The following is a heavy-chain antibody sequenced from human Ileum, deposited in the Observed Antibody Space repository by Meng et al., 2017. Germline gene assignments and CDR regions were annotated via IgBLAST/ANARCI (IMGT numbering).Heavy chain of an antibody. D-gene: IGHD2-2*01. Sequence: QVRHRRWGEGLCKPSEPLSLAGGVFGGSLSGYFWIWTRQSPGKGLEWIGEINDSGATNYNPSVKSRVTISIDTSKNQVSLNLYSVTAADTAVYYCARALAASNSWGTSNDAFDIWGQGTVVTVSS. J-gene: IGHJ3*02. CDR2: INDSGAT. CDR1: GGSLSGYF. V-gene: IGHV4-34*01. CDR3: ARALAASNSWGTSNDAFDI.